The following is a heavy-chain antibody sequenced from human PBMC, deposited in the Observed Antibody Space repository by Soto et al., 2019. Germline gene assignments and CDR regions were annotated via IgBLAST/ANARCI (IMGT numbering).Heavy chain of an antibody. Sequence: QITLKESGPTLVKPTQTLTLTCTFSGFSLSTSRGGVGWIRQPPGKALEWLALIYWDDDKRYSPSLKSRLTFIKPTSXNQVVLTMTNTDPVDTATYYCVHTSGAGNSACFDYWGQGTLVTVSS. CDR1: GFSLSTSRGG. D-gene: IGHD6-13*01. CDR2: IYWDDDK. J-gene: IGHJ4*02. V-gene: IGHV2-5*02. CDR3: VHTSGAGNSACFDY.